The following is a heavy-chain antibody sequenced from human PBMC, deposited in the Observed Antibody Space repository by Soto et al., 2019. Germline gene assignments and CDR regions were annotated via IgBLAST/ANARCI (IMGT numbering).Heavy chain of an antibody. CDR3: AGGGGWELQGGGFDY. J-gene: IGHJ4*02. Sequence: QVQLVQSGAEVKKPGSSVKVSCKASGGTFSSYAISWVRQAPGQGLEWMGGIIPIFGTANYAQKFQGRVTITADKSTSTAYVEVSSVRSEDTAVYWWAGGGGWELQGGGFDYWGQGTLVTVSS. D-gene: IGHD1-26*01. CDR1: GGTFSSYA. V-gene: IGHV1-69*06. CDR2: IIPIFGTA.